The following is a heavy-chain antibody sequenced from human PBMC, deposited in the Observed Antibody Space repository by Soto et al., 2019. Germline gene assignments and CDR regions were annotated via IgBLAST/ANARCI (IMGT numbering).Heavy chain of an antibody. D-gene: IGHD6-19*01. J-gene: IGHJ2*01. Sequence: GASVKVSCKASGGTFSSYTISWVRQAPGQGLEWMGRIIPILGITNYAQKFQGRVTMTTDKSTSTAYMELRSLRSDDTAVYYCARERPLGVAGDWYFDLWGRGTLVTVSS. CDR1: GGTFSSYT. CDR2: IIPILGIT. CDR3: ARERPLGVAGDWYFDL. V-gene: IGHV1-69*04.